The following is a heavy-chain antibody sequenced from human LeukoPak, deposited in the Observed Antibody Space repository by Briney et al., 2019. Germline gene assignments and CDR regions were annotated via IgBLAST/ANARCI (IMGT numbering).Heavy chain of an antibody. CDR1: GFTFSDYY. J-gene: IGHJ4*02. CDR3: AREGNYYGSGSYYDYFDY. V-gene: IGHV3-11*04. CDR2: IGPSGTSI. D-gene: IGHD3-10*01. Sequence: PGGSLRLSCAASGFTFSDYYMSWIRQAPGRGLEWVSYIGPSGTSIYYADSVKGRFTISRDNARTSLYLQMNSLRAEDTAVYYCAREGNYYGSGSYYDYFDYWGQGTLVTVSS.